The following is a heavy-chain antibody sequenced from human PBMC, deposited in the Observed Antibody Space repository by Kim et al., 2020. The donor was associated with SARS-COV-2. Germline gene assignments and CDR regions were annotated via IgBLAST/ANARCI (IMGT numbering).Heavy chain of an antibody. D-gene: IGHD3-9*01. V-gene: IGHV4-34*01. CDR2: INHSGST. CDR1: GGSFSGYY. J-gene: IGHJ4*02. Sequence: SETLSLTCAVYGGSFSGYYWSWIRQPPGKGLEWIGEINHSGSTNYNPSLKSRVTISVDTSKNQFSLKLSSVTAADTAVYYCARGVLNILEPLRYFDWSAYDFDYWGQGTLVTVSS. CDR3: ARGVLNILEPLRYFDWSAYDFDY.